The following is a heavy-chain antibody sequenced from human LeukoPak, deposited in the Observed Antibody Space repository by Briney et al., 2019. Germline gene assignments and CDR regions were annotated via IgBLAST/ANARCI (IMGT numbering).Heavy chain of an antibody. V-gene: IGHV4-61*02. CDR1: GGSISSGSYY. CDR3: AILEGDTAMVNIDY. D-gene: IGHD5-18*01. J-gene: IGHJ4*02. CDR2: IYTSGST. Sequence: PSETLSLTCTVSGGSISSGSYYWSWIRQPAGKGLEWIGRIYTSGSTNYNPSLKSRVTISVDTSKNQFSLKLSSVTAADTAVYYCAILEGDTAMVNIDYWGQGTLVTVSS.